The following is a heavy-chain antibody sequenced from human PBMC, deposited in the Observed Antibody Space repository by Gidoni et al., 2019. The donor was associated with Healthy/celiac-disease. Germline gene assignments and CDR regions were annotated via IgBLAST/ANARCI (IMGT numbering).Heavy chain of an antibody. V-gene: IGHV4-4*07. CDR1: GGSISSYS. CDR3: ARDTTYYYDSSGYYAYYYYGMDV. J-gene: IGHJ6*02. D-gene: IGHD3-22*01. CDR2: IYTSGST. Sequence: QVQLQEPGPGLVKPSETLSLTSTVSGGSISSYSWSWIRQPAGKGLEWIGRIYTSGSTNYNPSLKSRVTMSVDTSKNQFSLKLSSVTAADTAVYYCARDTTYYYDSSGYYAYYYYGMDVWGQGTTVTVSS.